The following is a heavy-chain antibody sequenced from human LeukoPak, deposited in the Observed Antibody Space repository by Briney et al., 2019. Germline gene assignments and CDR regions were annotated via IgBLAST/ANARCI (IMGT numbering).Heavy chain of an antibody. CDR1: GFTFSSYS. J-gene: IGHJ4*02. V-gene: IGHV3-48*02. CDR2: TSSSSSTI. CDR3: ARDSDYGDYLWPPDY. D-gene: IGHD4-17*01. Sequence: GGSLRLSCAASGFTFSSYSMNWVRQAPGKGLEWVSYTSSSSSTIYYADSVKARFTISRDNAKNSLYLQMNSLRDEDTAVYYCARDSDYGDYLWPPDYWGQGTLVTVSS.